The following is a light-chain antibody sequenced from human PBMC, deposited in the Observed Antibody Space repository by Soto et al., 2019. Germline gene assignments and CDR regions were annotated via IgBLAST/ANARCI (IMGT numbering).Light chain of an antibody. CDR3: CSYAGSYTWV. J-gene: IGLJ2*01. CDR2: DVS. CDR1: SSDVGGYNY. Sequence: QSALTQPRSVSGSPGQLVTISCTGTSSDVGGYNYVSWYQQHPGKAPKLMIYDVSKRPSRVPDRFSGSKSGNTASLTISGLQAEDEADYYCCSYAGSYTWVFGGGTKLTVL. V-gene: IGLV2-11*01.